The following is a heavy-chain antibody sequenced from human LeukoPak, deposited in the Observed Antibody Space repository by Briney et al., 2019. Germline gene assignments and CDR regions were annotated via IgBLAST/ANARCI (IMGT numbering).Heavy chain of an antibody. CDR1: GGSISSDY. V-gene: IGHV4-59*01. D-gene: IGHD5-24*01. J-gene: IGHJ4*02. Sequence: SETLSLTCSVSGGSISSDYWAWIRQPPGKGLEWIGYIYDSGITNYNPSLMSRVTISVGTSKTQFYLKLSSVTAADTAVYYCARSRWFDYWGQGTLVTVSS. CDR3: ARSRWFDY. CDR2: IYDSGIT.